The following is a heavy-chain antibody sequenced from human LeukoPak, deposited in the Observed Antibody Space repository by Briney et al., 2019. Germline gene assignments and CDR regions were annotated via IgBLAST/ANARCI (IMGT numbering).Heavy chain of an antibody. CDR1: GFTFSDYV. CDR2: ISGSGDST. V-gene: IGHV3-23*01. CDR3: ASSIVRGGYGDYDY. Sequence: GGSLRLSCAASGFTFSDYVMSWVRQAPGKGLEWVSAISGSGDSTYYSDSVKARFTSSRDNSRNTLYLQIHSLRAEDTAIYYCASSIVRGGYGDYDYWGHGTQVIVSS. D-gene: IGHD3-10*01. J-gene: IGHJ4*01.